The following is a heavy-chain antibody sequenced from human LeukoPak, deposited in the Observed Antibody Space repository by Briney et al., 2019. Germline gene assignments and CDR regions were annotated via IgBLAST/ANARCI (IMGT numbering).Heavy chain of an antibody. CDR3: TTGDIVVVVAAADACDI. CDR1: GFNFNNAW. D-gene: IGHD2-15*01. Sequence: GGSLRLFCEASGFNFNNAWMRWVPQAPGKGLEWVGRLQSKTDGGTTDYAAPVKGRFTISRDDSKNTLYLQMNSLKTDDTAVYYCTTGDIVVVVAAADACDIWGQGTMVTVSS. J-gene: IGHJ3*02. V-gene: IGHV3-15*01. CDR2: LQSKTDGGTT.